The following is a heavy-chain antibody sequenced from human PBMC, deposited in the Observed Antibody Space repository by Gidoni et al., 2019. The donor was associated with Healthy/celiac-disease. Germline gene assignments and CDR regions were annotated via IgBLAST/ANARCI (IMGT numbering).Heavy chain of an antibody. J-gene: IGHJ4*02. CDR1: GLTFSSYG. CDR2: ISYDGSNK. CDR3: AKDARSRGALDY. V-gene: IGHV3-30*18. Sequence: QVQLVESGGGVVQPGRSLRLSCAASGLTFSSYGMHWVRQAPGKGLEWVAVISYDGSNKYYADSVKGRFTISRDNSKNTLYLQMNSLRAEDTAVYYCAKDARSRGALDYWGQGTLVTVSS. D-gene: IGHD3-10*01.